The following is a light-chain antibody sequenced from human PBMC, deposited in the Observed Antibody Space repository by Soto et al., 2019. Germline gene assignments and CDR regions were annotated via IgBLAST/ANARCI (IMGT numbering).Light chain of an antibody. J-gene: IGLJ2*01. CDR3: QTWGTGIQV. Sequence: QAVVTQSPSASASLGASVKLTCTLSSGHSSYAIAWHQQQPDKGPRYLMQINSDGSHTKGDGIPGRFSGSTSGAERYLTISSPQSEDEADYYCQTWGTGIQVFGGGTKLTVL. CDR1: SGHSSYA. V-gene: IGLV4-69*01. CDR2: INSDGSH.